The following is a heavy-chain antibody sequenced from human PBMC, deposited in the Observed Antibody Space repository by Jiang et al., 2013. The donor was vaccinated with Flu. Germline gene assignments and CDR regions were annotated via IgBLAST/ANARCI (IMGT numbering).Heavy chain of an antibody. J-gene: IGHJ6*02. Sequence: PGLVKPSETLSLTCTVSGGSISRYYWSWIRQSPRKGLEWIGYIYYSGSTNYNPSLKSRVTISVDTSKNHFSLNLTSVTAADTAVYYCARDLGGPSLGYGMDVWGQGTTVTVSS. CDR2: IYYSGST. CDR3: ARDLGGPSLGYGMDV. D-gene: IGHD3-10*01. CDR1: GGSISRYY. V-gene: IGHV4-59*13.